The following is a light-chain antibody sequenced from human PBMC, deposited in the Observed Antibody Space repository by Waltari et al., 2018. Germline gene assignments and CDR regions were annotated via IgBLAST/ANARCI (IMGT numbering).Light chain of an antibody. CDR1: SSTIGSNT. CDR2: SND. V-gene: IGLV1-44*01. J-gene: IGLJ2*01. Sequence: QSVVTQPPSASGAPGQRVTISCSGSSSTIGSNTVNRYQVLPGTAPRPLIYSNDQRPSGVPDRFSGATSGTSASLAISGLQSEDEAEYYCATWDDRLTGVLFGGGTKVTVL. CDR3: ATWDDRLTGVL.